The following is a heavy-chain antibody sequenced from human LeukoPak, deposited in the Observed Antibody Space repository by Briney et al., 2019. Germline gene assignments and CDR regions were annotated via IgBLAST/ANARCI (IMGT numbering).Heavy chain of an antibody. V-gene: IGHV3-7*01. J-gene: IGHJ4*02. CDR1: GFTFSSYW. Sequence: GGSLRLSCAASGFTFSSYWMSWVRQAPGKGLEWVANIKQDGSEKYYVDSVKGRFTISRDNAKNSLYLQMNSLRAEDTAVYYCARVIVVVPAAPLFDYWGQGTLVTVSS. CDR2: IKQDGSEK. CDR3: ARVIVVVPAAPLFDY. D-gene: IGHD2-2*01.